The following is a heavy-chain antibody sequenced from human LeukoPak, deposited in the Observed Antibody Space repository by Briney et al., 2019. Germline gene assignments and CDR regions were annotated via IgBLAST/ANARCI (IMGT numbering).Heavy chain of an antibody. J-gene: IGHJ6*03. CDR3: ARGSYSSSWTNYYYYYMDV. V-gene: IGHV4-59*01. CDR1: GGSISSYY. Sequence: SETLSLTCTVSGGSISSYYWSWIRQPPGKGLEWIGYIYYSGSTNYNPSLKSRVTISVDTSKNQFSLKLSSVTAADTAVYYCARGSYSSSWTNYYYYYMDVWGKGTTVTVSS. CDR2: IYYSGST. D-gene: IGHD6-13*01.